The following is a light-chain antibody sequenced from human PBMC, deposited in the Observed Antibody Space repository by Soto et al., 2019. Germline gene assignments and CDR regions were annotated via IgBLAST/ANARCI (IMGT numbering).Light chain of an antibody. V-gene: IGKV1-8*01. CDR1: QGISSY. CDR3: QQYYSYPPT. CDR2: AAS. Sequence: AIRMTQSPSSFSASTGDRVTITCRASQGISSYLAWYQQKPGKAPKLLIYAASTLQSGVPSRFSGSGSGTDFTLTISCLQSEDFETYYCQQYYSYPPTFGQGTKVDSK. J-gene: IGKJ1*01.